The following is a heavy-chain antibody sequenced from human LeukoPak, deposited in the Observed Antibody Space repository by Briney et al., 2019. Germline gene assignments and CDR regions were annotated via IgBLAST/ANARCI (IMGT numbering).Heavy chain of an antibody. CDR2: ISGSGGST. CDR1: GFTFSNYA. J-gene: IGHJ4*02. Sequence: GGSLRLSCAASGFTFSNYAMTWVRQAPGKGLEWVSGISGSGGSTYYADSVKGRLTISRDNSKDTLYLQMNSLRAEDTAVYYCAKDRGGNYLFYLDYWGQGALFTVSS. D-gene: IGHD1-26*01. V-gene: IGHV3-23*01. CDR3: AKDRGGNYLFYLDY.